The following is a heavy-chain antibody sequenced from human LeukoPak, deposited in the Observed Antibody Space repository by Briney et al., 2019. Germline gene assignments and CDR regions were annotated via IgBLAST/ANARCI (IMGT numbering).Heavy chain of an antibody. Sequence: PSETLSLTCTVSGGSISSGDYYWSWLRQPPGTGLEWIGYIYYSGSTYYNPSLKSRVTISVDTSKNQFSLKLSSVTAADTAVYYCAIGGGDWTPWGMDVWGQGTTVTVSS. CDR2: IYYSGST. V-gene: IGHV4-30-4*01. D-gene: IGHD2-21*02. CDR3: AIGGGDWTPWGMDV. J-gene: IGHJ6*02. CDR1: GGSISSGDYY.